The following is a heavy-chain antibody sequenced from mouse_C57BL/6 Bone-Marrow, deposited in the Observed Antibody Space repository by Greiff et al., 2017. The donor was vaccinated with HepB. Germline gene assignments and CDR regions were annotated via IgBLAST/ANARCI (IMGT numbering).Heavy chain of an antibody. Sequence: QVQLKESGPELVKPGASVKLSCKASGYTFTSYDINWVKQRPGQGLEWIGWIYPRDGSTKYNEKFKGKATLTVDTSSSTAYMELHSLTSEDSAVYFCANTVVAEEFAYWGQGTLVTVSA. CDR2: IYPRDGST. D-gene: IGHD1-1*01. V-gene: IGHV1-85*01. CDR3: ANTVVAEEFAY. CDR1: GYTFTSYD. J-gene: IGHJ3*01.